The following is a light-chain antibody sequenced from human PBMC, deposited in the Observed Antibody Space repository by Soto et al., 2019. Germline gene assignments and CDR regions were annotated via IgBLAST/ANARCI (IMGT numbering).Light chain of an antibody. J-gene: IGKJ5*01. CDR2: DAS. V-gene: IGKV3-11*01. CDR3: QQRSNRPPSIT. Sequence: IVLTQSPATLSLSPXERATPSCTASQSVSSYLAWYQQKPGQAPRLLLYDASNRATGIPARFSGSGSGTDFTLTISSLEPEDFAVYYCQQRSNRPPSITFGQGTRLEIK. CDR1: QSVSSY.